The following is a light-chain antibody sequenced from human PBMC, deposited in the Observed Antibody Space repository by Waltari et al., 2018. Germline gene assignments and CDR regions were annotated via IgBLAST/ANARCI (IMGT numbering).Light chain of an antibody. Sequence: QSVLTQPPSASATPGQRVIISCSGSSSTIGSNYVSRYPQAPVTAPKPLIYKNNLRPSGVPDRFSGSKSGTSASLAISGLRSEDEADYYCAAWDDSLSGHVVFGGGTKLTAL. J-gene: IGLJ2*01. CDR1: SSTIGSNY. CDR2: KNN. V-gene: IGLV1-47*01. CDR3: AAWDDSLSGHVV.